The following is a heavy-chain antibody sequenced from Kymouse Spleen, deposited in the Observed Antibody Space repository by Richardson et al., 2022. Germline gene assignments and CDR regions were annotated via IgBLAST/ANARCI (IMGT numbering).Heavy chain of an antibody. J-gene: IGHJ4*02. CDR1: GGSFSGYY. CDR2: INHSGST. Sequence: QVQLQQWGAGLLKPSETLSLTCAVYGGSFSGYYWSWIRQPPGKGLEWIGEINHSGSTNYNPSLKSRVTISVDTSKNQFSLKLSSVTAADTAVYYCARGDHYYDSSGYLFDYWGQGTLVTVSS. V-gene: IGHV4-34*01. D-gene: IGHD3-22*01. CDR3: ARGDHYYDSSGYLFDY.